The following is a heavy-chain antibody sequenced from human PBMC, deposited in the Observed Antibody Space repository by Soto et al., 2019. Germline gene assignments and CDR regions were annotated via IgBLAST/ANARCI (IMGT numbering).Heavy chain of an antibody. CDR3: ARDSPYAFAI. CDR1: GFTFSDYS. J-gene: IGHJ3*02. Sequence: GGSLRLSCTASGFTFSDYSMNWVRQAPGKGLEWVSYISISGGLVYSDSVKGRFTISRDNARNSLYLQMNSLRDEDTALFYCARDSPYAFAIWGQGTKVTVSS. V-gene: IGHV3-48*02. CDR2: ISISGGL.